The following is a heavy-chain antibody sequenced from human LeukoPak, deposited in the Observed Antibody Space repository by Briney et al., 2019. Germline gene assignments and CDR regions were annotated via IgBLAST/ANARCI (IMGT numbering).Heavy chain of an antibody. CDR2: INPNSGGT. CDR3: ARDSRAFDI. Sequence: VASVKVSCKASGYTFTGYYMHWVRQAPGQGGEWMGWINPNSGGTNYAQKFQGRVTMTRETSISTAYMELSRMRSDATAVYYCARDSRAFDIWGPGTMVTVSS. J-gene: IGHJ3*02. CDR1: GYTFTGYY. V-gene: IGHV1-2*02.